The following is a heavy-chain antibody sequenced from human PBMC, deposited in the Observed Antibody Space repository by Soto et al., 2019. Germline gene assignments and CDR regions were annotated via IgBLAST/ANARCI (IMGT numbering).Heavy chain of an antibody. V-gene: IGHV3-23*01. CDR2: ISGSGTST. D-gene: IGHD3-3*01. CDR3: AKGPTIFGVVITFEYYYGMDV. J-gene: IGHJ6*02. Sequence: LRLSCAASGFILSSSAMSWVRQAPGKGLEWVSAISGSGTSTYYADSVKGRFTISGDNSKNTVFLQMNSLRAEDTAVYYCAKGPTIFGVVITFEYYYGMDVWGQGTTVTVSS. CDR1: GFILSSSA.